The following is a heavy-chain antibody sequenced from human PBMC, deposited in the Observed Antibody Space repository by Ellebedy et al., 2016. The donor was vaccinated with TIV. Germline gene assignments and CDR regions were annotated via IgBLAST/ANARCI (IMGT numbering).Heavy chain of an antibody. CDR3: ARPLRSTVTTSIYFDY. CDR2: IYYSGST. J-gene: IGHJ4*02. D-gene: IGHD4-17*01. V-gene: IGHV4-39*01. Sequence: SETLSLXCTVSGGSIGSSSYFWGWIRQPPGKGLEWIGIIYYSGSTYYNPSLNSRVTISLDTSKNQVSLNLSSVTAADAAVYYCARPLRSTVTTSIYFDYWGQGALVTVSS. CDR1: GGSIGSSSYF.